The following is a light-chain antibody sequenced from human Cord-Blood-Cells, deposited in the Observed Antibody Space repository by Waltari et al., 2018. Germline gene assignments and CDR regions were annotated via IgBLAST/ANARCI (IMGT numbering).Light chain of an antibody. CDR2: AVS. Sequence: QFALTEPAYVSGSPGQSITIACTQTSRDVQVHNQVSWYHPHPGTAPKHIIYAVSNRPSGVSNRFSGSKSGTSASLTISGLQAEDEADYYCQSYTSSSRLVFGGGTKLTVL. V-gene: IGLV2-14*03. CDR1: SRDVQVHNQ. J-gene: IGLJ3*02. CDR3: QSYTSSSRLV.